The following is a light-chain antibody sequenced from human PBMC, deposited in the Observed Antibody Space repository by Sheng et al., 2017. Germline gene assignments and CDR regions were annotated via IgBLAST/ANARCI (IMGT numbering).Light chain of an antibody. Sequence: EMVMTQSPATLSVSPGERATLSCRASQSVRTNLAWYQQKPGQAPRLLIYGASTRATGVPARFSGSGSGTEFTLTISSLQSEDFAVYYCQHYNNWPPWTFGQGT. J-gene: IGKJ1*01. CDR1: QSVRTN. CDR3: QHYNNWPPWT. CDR2: GAS. V-gene: IGKV3-15*01.